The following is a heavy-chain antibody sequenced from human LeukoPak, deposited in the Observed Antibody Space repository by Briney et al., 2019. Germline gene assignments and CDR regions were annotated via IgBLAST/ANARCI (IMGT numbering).Heavy chain of an antibody. CDR2: IRSSSET. V-gene: IGHV3-48*01. CDR3: ARDAGNSGYGCDL. J-gene: IGHJ5*02. Sequence: GGSLRLSCAASGFTFSSYAMSWVRQAPGKGLEWVSHIRSSSETSYADSVKGRFTISRDNARNSLYLQMNNLRGEDTAIYYCARDAGNSGYGCDLWGQGTLVTVSS. D-gene: IGHD5-12*01. CDR1: GFTFSSYA.